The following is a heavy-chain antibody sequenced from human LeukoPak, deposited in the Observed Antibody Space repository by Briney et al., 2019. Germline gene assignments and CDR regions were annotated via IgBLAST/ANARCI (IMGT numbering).Heavy chain of an antibody. Sequence: GGSLRLSCAASGNYWMHWVRQAPGKGLVWVSHFNSDGSWTSYADSVKGRFTISKDNAKNSLYLQMNSLRAEDTAVYYCARGGSSGWYPLPPRYYYGMDVWGQGTTVTVSS. D-gene: IGHD6-19*01. CDR1: GNYW. V-gene: IGHV3-74*01. CDR2: FNSDGSWT. CDR3: ARGGSSGWYPLPPRYYYGMDV. J-gene: IGHJ6*02.